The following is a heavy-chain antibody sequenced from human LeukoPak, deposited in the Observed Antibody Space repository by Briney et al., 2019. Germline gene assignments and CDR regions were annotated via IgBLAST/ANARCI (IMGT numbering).Heavy chain of an antibody. J-gene: IGHJ3*02. CDR3: ARIPAEYYDFWSGYAFDI. CDR2: IKQDGSEK. V-gene: IGHV3-7*01. D-gene: IGHD3-3*01. Sequence: PGGSLRLSCAASGFTFSSYSMNWVRQAPGKGLEWVANIKQDGSEKYYVDSVKGRFTISRDNAKNSLYLQMNSLRAEDTAVYYCARIPAEYYDFWSGYAFDIWGQGTMVTVSS. CDR1: GFTFSSYS.